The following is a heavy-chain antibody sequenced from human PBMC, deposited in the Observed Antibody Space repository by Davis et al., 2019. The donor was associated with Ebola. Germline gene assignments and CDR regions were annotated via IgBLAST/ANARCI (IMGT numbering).Heavy chain of an antibody. Sequence: SVKVSCKASGGTFSNYAINRVRQAPGQGLEWMGGIIPIFGTANYAQKFQGRVTITADESTSTAYMELSSLRSEDTAVYYCAGRGVVVAATKLLYYYYYGMDVWGQGTTVTVSS. CDR1: GGTFSNYA. CDR2: IIPIFGTA. V-gene: IGHV1-69*13. D-gene: IGHD2-15*01. J-gene: IGHJ6*02. CDR3: AGRGVVVAATKLLYYYYYGMDV.